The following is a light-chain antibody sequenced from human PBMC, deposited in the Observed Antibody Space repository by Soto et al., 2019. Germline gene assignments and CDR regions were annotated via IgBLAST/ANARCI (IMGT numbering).Light chain of an antibody. CDR3: QAWDSRSYVV. Sequence: ELTQPPSVSVSPGQTAIITCSGDKLGNKYTCWYQQKPGQSPVLVIYQDNKRPSGIPERFSGSNSGNTATLTISGTQAMDEADYYCQAWDSRSYVVFGGGTKLTVL. CDR2: QDN. CDR1: KLGNKY. V-gene: IGLV3-1*01. J-gene: IGLJ3*02.